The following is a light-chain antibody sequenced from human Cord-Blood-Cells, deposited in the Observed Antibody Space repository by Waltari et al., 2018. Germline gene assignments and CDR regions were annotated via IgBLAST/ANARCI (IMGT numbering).Light chain of an antibody. J-gene: IGKJ4*01. CDR1: QDISNY. CDR2: DAS. CDR3: QQYDNLPLT. Sequence: DIQMNQSPSSLSASVGYRVTITCQASQDISNYLNWYQQKPGKAPKLLIYDASNLETGVPSRFSGSGSGTDFTFTISSLQTEEIATYYGQQYDNLPLTFGGGTQVEIK. V-gene: IGKV1-33*01.